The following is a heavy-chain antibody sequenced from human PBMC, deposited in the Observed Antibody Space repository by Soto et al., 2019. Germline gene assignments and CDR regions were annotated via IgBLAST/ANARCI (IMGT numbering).Heavy chain of an antibody. V-gene: IGHV1-69*13. Sequence: SVKVSCKASGGTFSSYAISWVRQAPGQGLEWMGGIIPIFGTANYAQKFQGRVTITADESTSTAYMELSSLRSEDTAVYYCARDEDSYGYLYFQHWGQGTLVTVSS. CDR2: IIPIFGTA. D-gene: IGHD5-18*01. CDR3: ARDEDSYGYLYFQH. J-gene: IGHJ1*01. CDR1: GGTFSSYA.